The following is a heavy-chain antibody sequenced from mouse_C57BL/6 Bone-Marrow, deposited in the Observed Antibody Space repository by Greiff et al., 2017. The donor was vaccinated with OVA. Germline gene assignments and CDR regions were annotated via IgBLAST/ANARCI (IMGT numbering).Heavy chain of an antibody. Sequence: VKLQESGAELARPGASVKLSCKASGYTFTSYGISWVKQRTGQGLEWIGEIYPRSGNTYYNEKFKGKATLTADKSSSTAYMELRSLTSEDSAVYFCARDDYGSRYYYAMDYWVQGTSVTVSS. CDR3: ARDDYGSRYYYAMDY. V-gene: IGHV1-81*01. CDR1: GYTFTSYG. J-gene: IGHJ4*01. CDR2: IYPRSGNT. D-gene: IGHD1-1*01.